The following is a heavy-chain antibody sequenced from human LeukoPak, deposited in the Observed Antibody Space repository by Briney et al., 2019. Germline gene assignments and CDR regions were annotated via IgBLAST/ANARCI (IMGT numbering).Heavy chain of an antibody. D-gene: IGHD3-22*01. CDR1: GFTFSSYS. CDR2: ISSSSSYI. Sequence: GGSLRLSCAASGFTFSSYSMNWVRQAPGKGLEWVSSISSSSSYIYYADSVKGRFTISRDNSKNTLYLQINSLRVEDTAVYYCAKDSGGWLLPQYFDYWGQGILVTVSS. J-gene: IGHJ4*02. CDR3: AKDSGGWLLPQYFDY. V-gene: IGHV3-21*04.